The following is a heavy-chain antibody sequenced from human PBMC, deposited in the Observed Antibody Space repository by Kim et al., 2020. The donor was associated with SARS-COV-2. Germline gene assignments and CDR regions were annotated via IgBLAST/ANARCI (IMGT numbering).Heavy chain of an antibody. D-gene: IGHD5-12*01. V-gene: IGHV3-30*18. Sequence: GGSLRLSCAASGFTFSSYGMHWVRQAPGKGLEWVAVISYDGSNKYYADSVKGRFTISRDNSKNTLYLKMNSLRAEDTAVYYCAKDAYDSGYDIYYYYYYGMDVWGQGTTVTVSS. CDR1: GFTFSSYG. CDR3: AKDAYDSGYDIYYYYYYGMDV. J-gene: IGHJ6*02. CDR2: ISYDGSNK.